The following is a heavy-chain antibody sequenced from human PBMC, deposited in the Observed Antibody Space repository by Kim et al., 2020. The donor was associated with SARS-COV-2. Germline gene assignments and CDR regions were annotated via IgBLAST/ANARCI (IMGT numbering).Heavy chain of an antibody. CDR3: ARHGEPTIFGVVIKGVLSSYYYGMDV. J-gene: IGHJ6*02. CDR1: GYSFTSYW. V-gene: IGHV5-51*01. CDR2: IYPGDSDT. Sequence: GESLKISCKGSGYSFTSYWIGWVRQMPGKGLEWMGIIYPGDSDTRYSPSFQGQVTISADKSISTAYLQWSSLKASDTAMYYCARHGEPTIFGVVIKGVLSSYYYGMDVWGQGTTVTVSS. D-gene: IGHD3-3*01.